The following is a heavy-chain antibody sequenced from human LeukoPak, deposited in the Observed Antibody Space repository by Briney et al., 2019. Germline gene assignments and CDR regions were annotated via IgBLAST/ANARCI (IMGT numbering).Heavy chain of an antibody. CDR1: GGSISSYY. Sequence: PSETLSLTCTVAGGSISSYYWSWIRQPPGKGLEWIGYIYYSGSTNYNPSLKNRVTISVDTSKDQFSLRLTSVTAADTAMYYCARSFLGDWYFDLWGRGTLVTVSS. CDR3: ARSFLGDWYFDL. CDR2: IYYSGST. V-gene: IGHV4-59*01. J-gene: IGHJ2*01. D-gene: IGHD1-26*01.